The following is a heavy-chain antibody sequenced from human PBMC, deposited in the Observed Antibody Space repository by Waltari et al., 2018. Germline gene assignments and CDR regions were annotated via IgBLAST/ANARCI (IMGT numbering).Heavy chain of an antibody. CDR1: GGSISSYY. CDR2: IYTSGST. V-gene: IGHV4-4*07. J-gene: IGHJ4*02. Sequence: QVQLQESGPGLVKPSETLSLTCTVSGGSISSYYWSWIRQPAGKGLEWIGRIYTSGSTTYHPPLSSRVTMSVDSSKNQFSLKLRSVTAADTAVYYCACQSLAAAGRNFGYWGQGTLVTVSS. CDR3: ACQSLAAAGRNFGY. D-gene: IGHD6-13*01.